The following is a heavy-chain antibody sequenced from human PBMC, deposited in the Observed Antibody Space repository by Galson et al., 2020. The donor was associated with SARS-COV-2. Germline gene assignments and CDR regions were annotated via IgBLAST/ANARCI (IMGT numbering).Heavy chain of an antibody. J-gene: IGHJ5*02. CDR3: ARDSGSGWFGTVGWFDP. CDR2: TSYSGST. D-gene: IGHD3-10*01. CDR1: AGSIRSGGYY. Sequence: SETLSLTCAVSAGSIRSGGYYWSWIRQHPGKGLEWIGHTSYSGSTYYNPSLKSRVTISVDTSKNQFSLKLSSVTAADTAVYYCARDSGSGWFGTVGWFDPWGQGTLVTVSS. V-gene: IGHV4-31*11.